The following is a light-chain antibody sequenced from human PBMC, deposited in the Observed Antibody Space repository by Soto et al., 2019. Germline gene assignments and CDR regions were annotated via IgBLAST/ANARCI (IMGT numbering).Light chain of an antibody. CDR2: AAS. V-gene: IGKV1-27*01. CDR1: QGIANY. Sequence: IPMTPCPSCGSASVGDIVTTTCLSSQGIANYLAWYQQKPGKVPELLIYAASTLQSGVPSRFSGSGSGTDFTLTISSLQPEDVATYYCQKCKVAPFTFGGGTKVDIK. J-gene: IGKJ4*01. CDR3: QKCKVAPFT.